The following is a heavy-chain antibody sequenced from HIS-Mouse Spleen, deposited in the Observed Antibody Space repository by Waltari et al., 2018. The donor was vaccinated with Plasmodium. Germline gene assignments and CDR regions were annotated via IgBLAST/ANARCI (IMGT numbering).Heavy chain of an antibody. J-gene: IGHJ1*01. D-gene: IGHD6-13*01. CDR2: INPKRGGT. CDR1: GYTFTGYY. Sequence: QVQLVQSGAEVKKPGASVKVSCKASGYTFTGYYMHWVRQAPGQGLEWKGSINPKRGGTNHAQKFQGRVNMTGGTSIRTAYMGLSRLRSDDTAVYYCARVLGYKAAAGTFVEYFQHWGQGTLVTVSS. CDR3: ARVLGYKAAAGTFVEYFQH. V-gene: IGHV1-2*02.